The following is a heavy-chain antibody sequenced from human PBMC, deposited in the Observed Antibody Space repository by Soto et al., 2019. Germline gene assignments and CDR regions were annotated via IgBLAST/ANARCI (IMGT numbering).Heavy chain of an antibody. V-gene: IGHV4-34*01. D-gene: IGHD3-3*01. J-gene: IGHJ5*02. CDR3: ARVRDWFDP. CDR2: IDHSGYT. Sequence: PSETLSLTCAVYGGSFSGYYWNWICQPPGKGLEWIGEIDHSGYTNYNPSLKSRVTISVDTSKNQFSLRLTSVTAADTAVYYCARVRDWFDPWGQGTLVTVSS. CDR1: GGSFSGYY.